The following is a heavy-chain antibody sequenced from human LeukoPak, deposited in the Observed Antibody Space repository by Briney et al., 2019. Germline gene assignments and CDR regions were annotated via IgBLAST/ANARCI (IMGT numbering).Heavy chain of an antibody. CDR3: AKAYGTNGYYQLPIDF. J-gene: IGHJ4*02. D-gene: IGHD3-22*01. CDR1: GFTFSDTY. V-gene: IGHV3-11*01. Sequence: GGSLRLSCAVSGFTFSDTYMTWIRQAPGKGLESLSYISPSGTDISYADSVKGRFTISRDNAKNSLYLQMNSLRVEDTAVYYCAKAYGTNGYYQLPIDFWGQGTLVTVSS. CDR2: ISPSGTDI.